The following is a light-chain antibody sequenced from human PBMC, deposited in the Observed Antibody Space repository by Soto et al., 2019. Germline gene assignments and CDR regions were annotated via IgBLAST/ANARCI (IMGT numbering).Light chain of an antibody. V-gene: IGKV3-15*01. CDR1: QSVSSN. Sequence: EIVLSQSPGTLSLSPGERATLSCRASQSVSSNVAWYQHKPGQAPRLLIYGASTRATGIPARFSGSGSGTEFTLTISSLQSEDFAVYYCQQYNNWPPLTFGGGTKVDIK. J-gene: IGKJ4*01. CDR3: QQYNNWPPLT. CDR2: GAS.